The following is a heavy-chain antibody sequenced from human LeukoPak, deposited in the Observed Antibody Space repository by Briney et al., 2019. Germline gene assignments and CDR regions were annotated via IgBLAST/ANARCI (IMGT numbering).Heavy chain of an antibody. CDR2: SSTSGSTI. J-gene: IGHJ3*02. CDR3: ARERADALDI. V-gene: IGHV3-11*01. Sequence: GGSLRLSCAASGFTFSDFHMCWIRQAPGKGLEWVSFSSTSGSTIFYAGSVKGRFTISRDNAKNSLYLQMNSLRAEDTAVYYCARERADALDIWGPGTMVTVS. CDR1: GFTFSDFH.